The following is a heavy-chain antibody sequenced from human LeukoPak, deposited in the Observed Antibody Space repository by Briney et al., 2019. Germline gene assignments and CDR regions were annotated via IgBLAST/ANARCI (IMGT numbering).Heavy chain of an antibody. CDR2: INYSGGT. Sequence: AETLSLTCTVSGGSISSYYWSWIRQPPGKGRGWVRYINYSGGTKYNPSRKRRVHISVDTSKNQFSLKLSSVTAADTAVYYCARDGYYYYYGMDVWGEGTTVTVSS. CDR1: GGSISSYY. CDR3: ARDGYYYYYGMDV. J-gene: IGHJ6*04. V-gene: IGHV4-59*01.